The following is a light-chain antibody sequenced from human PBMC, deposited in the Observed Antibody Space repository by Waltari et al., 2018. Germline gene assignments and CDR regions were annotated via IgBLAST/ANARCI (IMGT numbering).Light chain of an antibody. CDR2: WAS. J-gene: IGKJ1*01. CDR3: QLYYSNPPL. V-gene: IGKV4-1*01. Sequence: DIVMTQSPDSLAVSLGERATITCKPSPTVLKRSNNRNYLAWFQHKSGQPPKLLISWASTRESGVPDRFTGSGSGTDFTLVISSLQAEDVAVYYCQLYYSNPPLFGQGTRVEI. CDR1: PTVLKRSNNRNY.